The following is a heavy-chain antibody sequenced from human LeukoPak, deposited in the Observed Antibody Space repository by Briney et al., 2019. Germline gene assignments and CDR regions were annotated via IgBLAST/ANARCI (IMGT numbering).Heavy chain of an antibody. D-gene: IGHD3-22*01. CDR3: ARVWSSGYTKDY. J-gene: IGHJ4*02. CDR1: GFTFSIYW. CDR2: INQDGSQK. Sequence: PGGSLRLSCAASGFTFSIYWMSWVRQAPGKGLEGVANINQDGSQKYYVDSVKGRFTISRDNAKNSFFLQMSSLRAEDTAVYYCARVWSSGYTKDYWGQGTLVTVSS. V-gene: IGHV3-7*01.